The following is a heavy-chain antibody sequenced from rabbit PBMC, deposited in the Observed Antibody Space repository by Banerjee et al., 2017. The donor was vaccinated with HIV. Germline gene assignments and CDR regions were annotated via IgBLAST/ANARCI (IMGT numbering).Heavy chain of an antibody. Sequence: QSVEESGGDLVKPGGTLTLTCTVSGFSLSSYAMSWVRQAPGKGLEWIACINDITSDTTYYASWAKGRFTISSDNAQNTVDLQMNSLTAADTATYFCARGITIVAAGVDYGLDLWGPGTLVT. D-gene: IGHD4-1*01. CDR3: ARGITIVAAGVDYGLDL. V-gene: IGHV1S40*01. CDR1: GFSLSSYA. CDR2: INDITSDTT. J-gene: IGHJ6*01.